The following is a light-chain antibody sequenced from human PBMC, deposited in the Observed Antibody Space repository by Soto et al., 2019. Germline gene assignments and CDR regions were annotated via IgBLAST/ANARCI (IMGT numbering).Light chain of an antibody. CDR1: QSGSSN. CDR2: GAS. J-gene: IGKJ3*01. Sequence: EIVMTQSPATLSVSPGERATLSCRASQSGSSNLAWYQQKPGQPPRLLIYGASTRATGIPARFSGSGSGTEFTLTISSLQSEDVAVYYCQQYNNWPFTFGPGTKVDIK. CDR3: QQYNNWPFT. V-gene: IGKV3-15*01.